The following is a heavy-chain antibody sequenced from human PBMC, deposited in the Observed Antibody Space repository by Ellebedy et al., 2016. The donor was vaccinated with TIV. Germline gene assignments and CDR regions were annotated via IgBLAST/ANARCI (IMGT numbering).Heavy chain of an antibody. V-gene: IGHV4-59*12. CDR1: GGSFSGYY. J-gene: IGHJ4*02. Sequence: SETLSLTCAVYGGSFSGYYWNRIRQPPGKGLEWIGYIYYSGSANYNPSLKSRVTISVDTSKNQFSLRLSSVTAADTAVYYCAEGRSGWYYFDYWGQGTLVTVSS. CDR3: AEGRSGWYYFDY. CDR2: IYYSGSA. D-gene: IGHD6-19*01.